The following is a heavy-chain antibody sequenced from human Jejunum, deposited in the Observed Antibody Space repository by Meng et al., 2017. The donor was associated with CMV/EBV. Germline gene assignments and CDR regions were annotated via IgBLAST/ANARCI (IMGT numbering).Heavy chain of an antibody. Sequence: PGFSVSSYALSWVRRAPGKGLEWVSGISGGGGSALSTDSVKGRFTISRDNSETTLFLQMNSLRAEDTAVYYCAKGHSIGYNYFDSWGQGTLVTVSS. CDR1: GFSVSSYA. D-gene: IGHD6-19*01. CDR3: AKGHSIGYNYFDS. V-gene: IGHV3-23*01. J-gene: IGHJ4*02. CDR2: ISGGGGSA.